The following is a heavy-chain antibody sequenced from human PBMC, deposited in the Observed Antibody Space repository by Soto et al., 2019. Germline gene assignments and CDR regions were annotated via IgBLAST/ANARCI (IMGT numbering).Heavy chain of an antibody. Sequence: SETLSLTCTVSGGSISSYYWSWIRQPPGKGLEWIGYIYYSGSTNYNPSLKSRVTISVDTSKNQFSLKLSSVTAADTAVYYCAREEGCSGGSCYPGNGDDAFDIWGQGTMVTVSS. D-gene: IGHD2-15*01. CDR1: GGSISSYY. J-gene: IGHJ3*02. CDR3: AREEGCSGGSCYPGNGDDAFDI. V-gene: IGHV4-59*12. CDR2: IYYSGST.